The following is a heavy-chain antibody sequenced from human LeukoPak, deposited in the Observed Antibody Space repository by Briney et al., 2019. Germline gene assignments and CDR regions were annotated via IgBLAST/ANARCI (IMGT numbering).Heavy chain of an antibody. CDR1: GFTFDDYA. V-gene: IGHV3-9*01. Sequence: PGRSLRLSCAASGFTFDDYAMHWVRQAPGKGLEWVSGISWNSGSIGCADSVKGQFTISRDNAKNSLYLQMNSLRAEDTAVYYCARLPYYMDVWGKGTTVTVSS. CDR3: ARLPYYMDV. CDR2: ISWNSGSI. J-gene: IGHJ6*03.